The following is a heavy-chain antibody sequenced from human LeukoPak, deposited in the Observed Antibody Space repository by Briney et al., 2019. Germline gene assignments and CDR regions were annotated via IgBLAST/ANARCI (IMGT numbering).Heavy chain of an antibody. J-gene: IGHJ4*02. V-gene: IGHV3-7*01. CDR2: IKQDGSEK. D-gene: IGHD4-17*01. CDR1: GFTFSSYW. CDR3: AKSRTPGDTVTRDVDY. Sequence: GGSLRLSCAASGFTFSSYWMSWVRQAPGKGLEWVANIKQDGSEKYYVDSVKGRFTISRDNAKNSLYLQMNSLRAEDTALYYCAKSRTPGDTVTRDVDYWGQGTLVTVSS.